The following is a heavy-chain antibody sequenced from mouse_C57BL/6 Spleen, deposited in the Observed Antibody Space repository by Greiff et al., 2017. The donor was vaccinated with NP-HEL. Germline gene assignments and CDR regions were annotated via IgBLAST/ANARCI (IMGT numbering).Heavy chain of an antibody. CDR2: ISGGGGNT. Sequence: EVKLMESGGGLVKPGGSLKLSCAASGFTFSSYTMSWVRQTPEKRLEWVATISGGGGNTYYPDSVQGRFTISRDNAKNTLYLQMSSLRSEDTALYYGARWDYGSSYRYWYFDVWGTGTTVTVSS. CDR3: ARWDYGSSYRYWYFDV. D-gene: IGHD1-1*01. J-gene: IGHJ1*03. CDR1: GFTFSSYT. V-gene: IGHV5-9*01.